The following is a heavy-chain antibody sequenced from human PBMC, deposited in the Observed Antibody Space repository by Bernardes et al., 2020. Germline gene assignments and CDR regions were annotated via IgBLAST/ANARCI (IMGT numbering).Heavy chain of an antibody. V-gene: IGHV1-24*01. CDR2: FDPEDGET. Sequence: ASVKVSCKVSGYTLTALSMHWVRQAPGKGLEWMGGFDPEDGETIYAQKFQGRVTMTEDTSTDTAYMELSSLRSEDTAVYYCATDLRFLDRPPPSIGMDVWGQGTTVTVSS. J-gene: IGHJ6*02. CDR1: GYTLTALS. D-gene: IGHD3-3*01. CDR3: ATDLRFLDRPPPSIGMDV.